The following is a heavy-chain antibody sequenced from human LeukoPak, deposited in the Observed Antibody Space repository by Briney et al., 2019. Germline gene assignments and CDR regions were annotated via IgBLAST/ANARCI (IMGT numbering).Heavy chain of an antibody. J-gene: IGHJ4*02. CDR2: INPNSGGT. CDR1: GYTFTSYG. Sequence: ASVKVSCKASGYTFTSYGISWVRQAPGQGLEWMGWINPNSGGTNYAQKFQGRVTMTRDTSISTAYMELSRLRSDDTAVYYCARGSLKYSRRHGPEYWGQGTLVTVSS. D-gene: IGHD5-18*01. CDR3: ARGSLKYSRRHGPEY. V-gene: IGHV1-2*02.